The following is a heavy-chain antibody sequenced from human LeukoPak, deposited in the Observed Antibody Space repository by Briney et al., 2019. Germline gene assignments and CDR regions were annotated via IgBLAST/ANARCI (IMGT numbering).Heavy chain of an antibody. CDR1: GYTFTSYG. Sequence: ASVKVSCKSSGYTFTSYGISWVRQPPGQGLEWMGWINPNSGGTNYAQKFQGRVTMTRDTSISTAYMELGRLRSDDTAVYYCASFYDSSVSYYYYMDVWGKGTTVTVSS. CDR3: ASFYDSSVSYYYYMDV. CDR2: INPNSGGT. J-gene: IGHJ6*03. V-gene: IGHV1-2*02. D-gene: IGHD3-22*01.